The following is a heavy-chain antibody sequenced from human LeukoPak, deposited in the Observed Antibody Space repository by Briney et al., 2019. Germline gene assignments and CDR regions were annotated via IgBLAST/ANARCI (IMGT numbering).Heavy chain of an antibody. CDR1: GYTFTSYG. J-gene: IGHJ2*01. CDR3: ARDYGSGWVPPYWYFDL. Sequence: ASVKVSCKASGYTFTSYGISWVRQSPGQGLEWMGWVSAYNGNTNYAQKLQGRVTMTTDTSTSTAYMELRSLTSDDTAVYYCARDYGSGWVPPYWYFDLWGRGTLVTVSS. D-gene: IGHD6-19*01. V-gene: IGHV1-18*01. CDR2: VSAYNGNT.